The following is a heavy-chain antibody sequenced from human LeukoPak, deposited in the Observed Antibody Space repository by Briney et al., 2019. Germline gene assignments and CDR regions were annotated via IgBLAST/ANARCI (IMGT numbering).Heavy chain of an antibody. Sequence: PGGSLGLSCAASGFTFSSYAMSWVRQAPGKGLEWVSAISGSGGSTYYADSVKGRFTISRDNSKNTLYLQMNSLRAEDTAVYYCAKDIPGQLGGWSDYYFDYWGQGTLVTVSS. V-gene: IGHV3-23*01. CDR2: ISGSGGST. CDR3: AKDIPGQLGGWSDYYFDY. D-gene: IGHD6-19*01. CDR1: GFTFSSYA. J-gene: IGHJ4*02.